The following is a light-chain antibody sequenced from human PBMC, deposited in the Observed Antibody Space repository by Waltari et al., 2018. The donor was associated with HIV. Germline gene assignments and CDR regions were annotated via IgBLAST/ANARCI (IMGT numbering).Light chain of an antibody. CDR3: QQYYSTPFT. Sequence: DIVMTQSPDSLAVSLGERATINCKSSQSVLYSSNNNKYLAWYQQKPGQPPKLLIYWASTRESGVPDRFSGSGSGTDFTLTISSLQAEDVAVYYCQQYYSTPFTFGPGTRVDIK. V-gene: IGKV4-1*01. CDR2: WAS. CDR1: QSVLYSSNNNKY. J-gene: IGKJ3*01.